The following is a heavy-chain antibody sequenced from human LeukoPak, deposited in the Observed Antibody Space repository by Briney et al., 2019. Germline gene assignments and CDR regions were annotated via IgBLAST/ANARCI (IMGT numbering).Heavy chain of an antibody. CDR3: ARELIEPDGGGYFFYHMDV. D-gene: IGHD6-13*01. CDR2: INHSGST. CDR1: GRSFSGYY. J-gene: IGHJ6*03. Sequence: SETLSLTCAVYGRSFSGYYWSWIRQPPGKGLEWIGEINHSGSTNYNPSLKSRVTIPVDTSKNQFSLNVTSVTAADTAVYYCARELIEPDGGGYFFYHMDVWGKGTTVTVSS. V-gene: IGHV4-34*01.